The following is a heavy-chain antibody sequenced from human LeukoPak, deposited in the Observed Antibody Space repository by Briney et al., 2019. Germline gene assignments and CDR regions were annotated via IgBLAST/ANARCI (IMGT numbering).Heavy chain of an antibody. D-gene: IGHD1-26*01. J-gene: IGHJ4*02. CDR3: ARYGGSYLDY. Sequence: GGSLRLSCVASGFTFTTHWMSWVRQAPGKGLEWVVNIHQDGSDKYYVDSVKGRFTISRDNAKNSLYLQMNSLRAEDTAVYFCARYGGSYLDYWGQGTLVTVSS. V-gene: IGHV3-7*01. CDR2: IHQDGSDK. CDR1: GFTFTTHW.